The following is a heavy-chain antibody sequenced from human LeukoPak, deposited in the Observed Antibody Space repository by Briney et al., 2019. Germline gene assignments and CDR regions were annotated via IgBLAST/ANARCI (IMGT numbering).Heavy chain of an antibody. D-gene: IGHD1-1*01. J-gene: IGHJ6*02. CDR1: GGTFTSYA. V-gene: IGHV1-69*06. Sequence: SVKVSCKASGGTFTSYAISWVRQAPGQGLEWMGGISPIFGTANYAQKFQGRVTITADKSTSTAYIELSSLRSEDTAVYYCARDTTGTYYYYYGMDVWGQGTTVTVSS. CDR2: ISPIFGTA. CDR3: ARDTTGTYYYYYGMDV.